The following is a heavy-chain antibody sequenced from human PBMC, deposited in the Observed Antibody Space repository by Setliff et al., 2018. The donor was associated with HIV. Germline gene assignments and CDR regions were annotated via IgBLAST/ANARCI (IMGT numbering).Heavy chain of an antibody. CDR2: IYYSGST. Sequence: PSETLSLTCTVSGGSISSHYWSWIRQPPGKGLEWIGYIYYSGSTNYNPSLKSRVTTSVDTSKNQLSLKLSSVTAADTAVYYCARDGPLEGSYRYYYYYMDVWGKGTTVTVS. J-gene: IGHJ6*03. V-gene: IGHV4-59*11. CDR3: ARDGPLEGSYRYYYYYMDV. CDR1: GGSISSHY. D-gene: IGHD3-10*01.